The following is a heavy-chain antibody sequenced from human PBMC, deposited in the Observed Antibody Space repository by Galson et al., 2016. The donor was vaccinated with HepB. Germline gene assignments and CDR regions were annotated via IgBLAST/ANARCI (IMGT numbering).Heavy chain of an antibody. V-gene: IGHV3-74*01. CDR2: ISSDGSST. Sequence: SLRLSCAASGFTFSSYWMHWVRQAPGKGLVWVSRISSDGSSTYYADSVKGRFTISRDNSKNTLYLQMNSLRAEDTAVYYCAKASSPGYYYGMDVWGQGTTVTVSS. J-gene: IGHJ6*02. CDR1: GFTFSSYW. CDR3: AKASSPGYYYGMDV. D-gene: IGHD6-13*01.